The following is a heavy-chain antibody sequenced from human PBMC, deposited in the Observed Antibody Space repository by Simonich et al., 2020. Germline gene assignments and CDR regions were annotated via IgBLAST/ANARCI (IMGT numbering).Heavy chain of an antibody. CDR2: IISRSSNI. V-gene: IGHV3-21*01. CDR3: AREIEAGNAFDI. CDR1: GFTFSSYS. Sequence: EVQLVESGGGLVKPGGSLRLSCAASGFTFSSYSMNWVRQAPGRWLEWISPIISRSSNIYYADSLKGRFTISRDNAKNSLYLQMNSLRAEDTAVYYCAREIEAGNAFDIWGQGTMVTVSS. J-gene: IGHJ3*02.